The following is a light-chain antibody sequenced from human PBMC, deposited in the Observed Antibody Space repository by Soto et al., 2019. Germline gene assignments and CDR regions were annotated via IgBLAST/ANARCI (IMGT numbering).Light chain of an antibody. V-gene: IGKV3-15*01. CDR1: QSVSSY. CDR2: GAS. CDR3: QQYYNWPRT. Sequence: EIVMTQSPATLSVSPGDRATLSCRASQSVSSYLAWYQQKPGQAPRLLIYGASTRATGIPARFSGSGSGTEFTLPISSLQSEDFAVYSCQQYYNWPRTFGQGTKVEIK. J-gene: IGKJ1*01.